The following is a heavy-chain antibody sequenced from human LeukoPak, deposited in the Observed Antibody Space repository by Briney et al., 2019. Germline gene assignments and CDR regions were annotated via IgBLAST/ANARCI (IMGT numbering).Heavy chain of an antibody. CDR3: ESYSSRLSRQLDY. Sequence: ASVKVSCNASGYTFTSYGISWVRQAPGQGLEWMGWISAYNGNTNYAQKLQGRVTMTTDTSTRTAYMELRSLRSDDTAVYYCESYSSRLSRQLDYWGQGTLVNVSS. CDR2: ISAYNGNT. CDR1: GYTFTSYG. D-gene: IGHD2-15*01. J-gene: IGHJ4*02. V-gene: IGHV1-18*01.